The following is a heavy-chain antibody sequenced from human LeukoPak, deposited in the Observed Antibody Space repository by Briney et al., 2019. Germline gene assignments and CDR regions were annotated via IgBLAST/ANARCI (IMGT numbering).Heavy chain of an antibody. J-gene: IGHJ6*02. V-gene: IGHV1-8*01. D-gene: IGHD3-22*01. Sequence: ASVTVSCKASGYTFTIYDINWVRQAPGQGLEWMGWMNPNSGNTGYAQKFQGRVTMTRNTSISTAYMELSSLRSEDTAVYYCAKDKYDSSGPDYYYYGMDVWGQGTTVTVSS. CDR1: GYTFTIYD. CDR3: AKDKYDSSGPDYYYYGMDV. CDR2: MNPNSGNT.